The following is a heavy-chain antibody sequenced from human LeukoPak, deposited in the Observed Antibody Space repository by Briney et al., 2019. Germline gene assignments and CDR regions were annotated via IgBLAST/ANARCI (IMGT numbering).Heavy chain of an antibody. Sequence: PGGSLRLSCAASGFTFSSYAMSWVRQAPGKGLEWVSAISGSGGSTYYADSVKGRFTISRDNSKNTLYLQMNSLRAEDTAVYYYAKGRFRVGATHPTDYWGQGTLVTVSS. V-gene: IGHV3-23*01. D-gene: IGHD1-26*01. CDR3: AKGRFRVGATHPTDY. J-gene: IGHJ4*02. CDR2: ISGSGGST. CDR1: GFTFSSYA.